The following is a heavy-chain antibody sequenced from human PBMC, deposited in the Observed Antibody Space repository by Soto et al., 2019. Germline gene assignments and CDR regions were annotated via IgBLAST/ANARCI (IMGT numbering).Heavy chain of an antibody. J-gene: IGHJ6*03. V-gene: IGHV4-59*01. Sequence: SETLSLTCTVSGGSISSYYWSWIRQPPGKGLEWIGYIYYSGSTNYNPSLKSRVTISVDTSKNQFSLKLSSVTAADTAVYYCARDADCSSTSCYDYYYYYMDVWGKGTTVTVSS. CDR3: ARDADCSSTSCYDYYYYYMDV. CDR1: GGSISSYY. D-gene: IGHD2-2*01. CDR2: IYYSGST.